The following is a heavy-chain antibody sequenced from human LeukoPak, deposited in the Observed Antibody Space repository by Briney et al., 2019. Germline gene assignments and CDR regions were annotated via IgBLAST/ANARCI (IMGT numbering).Heavy chain of an antibody. CDR2: IVISSGNA. J-gene: IGHJ4*01. D-gene: IGHD1-1*01. CDR3: ARDQRHDPHN. CDR1: GFTFIDYT. V-gene: IGHV3-11*06. Sequence: GGSLRLSCEASGFTFIDYTMSWVRQAPGKGLEWIACIVISSGNAKYADSVKGRFTISTDKSRHSLYLQMNSLRVEDTAMYYCARDQRHDPHNRGHRTLPTDS.